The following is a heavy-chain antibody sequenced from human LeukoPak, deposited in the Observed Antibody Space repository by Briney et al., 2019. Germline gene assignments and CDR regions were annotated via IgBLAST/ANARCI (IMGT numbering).Heavy chain of an antibody. V-gene: IGHV4-59*11. D-gene: IGHD2-2*01. CDR3: ASVRRCSSTSCYSHFDY. J-gene: IGHJ4*02. CDR1: GGSISSHY. CDR2: IYYSGST. Sequence: PSETLSLTCTVSGGSISSHYWSWIRQPPGKGLEWIGYIYYSGSTNYNPSLKSRVTISVDTSKNQFSLKLSSVTAADTAVYYCASVRRCSSTSCYSHFDYWGQGTLVTVSS.